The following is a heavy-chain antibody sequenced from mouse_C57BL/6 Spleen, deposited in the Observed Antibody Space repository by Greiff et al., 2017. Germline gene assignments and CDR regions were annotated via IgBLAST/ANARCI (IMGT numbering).Heavy chain of an antibody. J-gene: IGHJ3*01. V-gene: IGHV14-2*01. D-gene: IGHD3-3*01. CDR3: ARGDGGWFAD. CDR2: IDPGDGVT. Sequence: VQLQQSGAELVKPGASVKLSCTASGFNIKDYYMHWVKQRTEQGLEWIGRIDPGDGVTNYAPKFQGKATITADTSSHTAYLQLSSLTSEDTAVYYCARGDGGWFADWGQGTLVTVSA. CDR1: GFNIKDYY.